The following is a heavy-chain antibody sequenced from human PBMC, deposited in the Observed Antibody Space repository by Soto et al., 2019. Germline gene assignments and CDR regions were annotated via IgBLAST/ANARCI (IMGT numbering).Heavy chain of an antibody. CDR2: ISGSGGGA. V-gene: IGHV3-23*01. CDR1: GFTFSSYT. D-gene: IGHD3-22*01. J-gene: IGHJ4*02. Sequence: PGGSLRLSCAASGFTFSSYTMNWVRQAPGKGLEWVSAISGSGGGAYYADFVKGRFTISRDNSKNTLYLQMNSLRAEDTAVYYCAKDRHRSGSPHPFDYWGQGTLVTVSS. CDR3: AKDRHRSGSPHPFDY.